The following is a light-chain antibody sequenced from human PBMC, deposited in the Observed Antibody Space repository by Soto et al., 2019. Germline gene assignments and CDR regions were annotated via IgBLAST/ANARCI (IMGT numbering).Light chain of an antibody. J-gene: IGLJ2*01. CDR2: EVT. CDR1: SSDIGSYNY. Sequence: LTQPPSASGSPGQSVTITCPGTSSDIGSYNYVSWYQQHPGKAPKRLIYEVTKRPSGVPDRCSGSKSGSTASLTVSGRQADDEADYYCSSYPGNNSYGGFCGWTQLTAL. V-gene: IGLV2-8*01. CDR3: SSYPGNNSYGG.